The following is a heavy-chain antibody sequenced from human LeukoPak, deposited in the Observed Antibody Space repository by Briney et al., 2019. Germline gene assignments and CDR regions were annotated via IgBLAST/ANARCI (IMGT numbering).Heavy chain of an antibody. V-gene: IGHV3-23*01. J-gene: IGHJ6*02. D-gene: IGHD4-23*01. CDR1: GFTFSSYA. Sequence: PGGSLRLSCAASGFTFSSYAMSWVRQAPGKGLEWVSAISGSGGSTYYADSVKGRFTISRDNSKNTLYLQMKSLRAEDTAVYYCAKDNAVGGNPLGGYYYGMDVWGQGTTVTVSS. CDR3: AKDNAVGGNPLGGYYYGMDV. CDR2: ISGSGGST.